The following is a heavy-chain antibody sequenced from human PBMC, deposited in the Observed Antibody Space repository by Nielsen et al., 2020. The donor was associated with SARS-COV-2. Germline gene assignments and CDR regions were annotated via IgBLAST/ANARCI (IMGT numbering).Heavy chain of an antibody. CDR2: ISGSGGST. CDR3: AKGGGSYFGY. Sequence: WIRQPPGKGLEWVSAISGSGGSTYYADSVKGRFTISSDNSKNTLYLQMNSLRAEDTAVYYCAKGGGSYFGYWGQGTLVTVSS. D-gene: IGHD1-26*01. V-gene: IGHV3-23*01. J-gene: IGHJ4*02.